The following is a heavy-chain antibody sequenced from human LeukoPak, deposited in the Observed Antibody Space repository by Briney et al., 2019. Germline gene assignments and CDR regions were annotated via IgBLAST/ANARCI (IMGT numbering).Heavy chain of an antibody. CDR2: ISSSSSYI. CDR3: ARAPAHYDGTP. V-gene: IGHV3-21*01. Sequence: GGSLRLSCAASGFTFSSYSMNWVRQAPGKGLEWVSSISSSSSYIYYADSVKGRFTISRDNAKNSLYLQINSLRAEDTAVYYCARAPAHYDGTPWGQGTLATASS. D-gene: IGHD3-22*01. J-gene: IGHJ5*02. CDR1: GFTFSSYS.